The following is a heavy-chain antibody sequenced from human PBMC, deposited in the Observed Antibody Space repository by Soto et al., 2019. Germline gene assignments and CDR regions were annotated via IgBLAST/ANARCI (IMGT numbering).Heavy chain of an antibody. CDR2: ISYDGSNK. Sequence: LRLSCAASGFTFSSYGMHWVRQAPGKGLEWVAVISYDGSNKYYADSVKGRFTISRDNSKNTLYLQMNSLRAEDTAVYYCAKAVGNLGVYGMDVWGQGTTVTVSS. V-gene: IGHV3-30*18. CDR3: AKAVGNLGVYGMDV. D-gene: IGHD3-16*01. CDR1: GFTFSSYG. J-gene: IGHJ6*02.